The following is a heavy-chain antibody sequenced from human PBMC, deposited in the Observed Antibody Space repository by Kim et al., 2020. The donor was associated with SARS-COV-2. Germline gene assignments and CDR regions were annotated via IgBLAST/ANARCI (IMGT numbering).Heavy chain of an antibody. D-gene: IGHD2-2*01. CDR2: IKEDGSEK. J-gene: IGHJ4*02. CDR3: ARPGREPYHLDY. V-gene: IGHV3-7*01. Sequence: GGSLRLSCEASGFPFSDYWMSWVRQAPGKGLEWVANIKEDGSEKSYVDSVKGRFTISRDNAKYSLYLQMDSLRADDTAKYYCARPGREPYHLDYWGQGTLVAVSS. CDR1: GFPFSDYW.